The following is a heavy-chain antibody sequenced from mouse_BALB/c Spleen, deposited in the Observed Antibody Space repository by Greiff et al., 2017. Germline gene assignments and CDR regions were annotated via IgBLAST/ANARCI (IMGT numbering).Heavy chain of an antibody. D-gene: IGHD4-1*01. V-gene: IGHV5-17*02. CDR2: ISSGSSTI. J-gene: IGHJ2*01. CDR1: GFTFSSFG. Sequence: EVKLMESGGGLVQPGGSRKLSCAASGFTFSSFGMHWVRQAPEKGLEWVAYISSGSSTIYYADTVKGRFTISRDNPKNTLFLQMTSLRSEDTAMYYCARSGGTAFDDWGQGTTLTVSS. CDR3: ARSGGTAFDD.